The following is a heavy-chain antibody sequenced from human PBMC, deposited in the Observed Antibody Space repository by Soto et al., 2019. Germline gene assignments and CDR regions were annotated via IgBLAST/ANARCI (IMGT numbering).Heavy chain of an antibody. CDR1: GFTFSSYA. V-gene: IGHV3-23*01. CDR3: AKSPYSGSYFMDV. D-gene: IGHD1-26*01. CDR2: ISGSGGST. J-gene: IGHJ6*02. Sequence: PGGSLRLSCAASGFTFSSYAMSWVRQAPGKGLEWVSTISGSGGSTYYADSVKGRFTISRDNSKNTLYLQMNSLRAEDTAVYYCAKSPYSGSYFMDVWGQGTTVTVSS.